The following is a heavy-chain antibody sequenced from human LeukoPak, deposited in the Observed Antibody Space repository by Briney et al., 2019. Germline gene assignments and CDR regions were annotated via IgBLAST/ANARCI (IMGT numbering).Heavy chain of an antibody. CDR1: GFTFSSYG. Sequence: GGSLRLSCAASGFTFSSYGMMWVRQTPGRGLEWVSAISNSGGYTYYADSVKGRFTISRDNSKNTLYLQMNSLRAEDTAVYYCAKYCSGGSCYGPEYFQHWGQGTLVTVSS. D-gene: IGHD2-15*01. CDR3: AKYCSGGSCYGPEYFQH. J-gene: IGHJ1*01. V-gene: IGHV3-23*01. CDR2: ISNSGGYT.